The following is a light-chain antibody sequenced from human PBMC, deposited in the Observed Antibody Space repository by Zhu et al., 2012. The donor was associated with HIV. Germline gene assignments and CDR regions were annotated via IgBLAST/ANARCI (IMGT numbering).Light chain of an antibody. Sequence: IVLTQSPATLSLSPGERATVSCRASGSVRSFLAWYQQKPGQAPRLLIYDTSKRATGIPARFSGSGSGTDFTLTINSLEPEDFAVYFCQQRSSWPLTFGGGTRVQMK. CDR2: DTS. J-gene: IGKJ4*01. V-gene: IGKV3-11*01. CDR1: GSVRSF. CDR3: QQRSSWPLT.